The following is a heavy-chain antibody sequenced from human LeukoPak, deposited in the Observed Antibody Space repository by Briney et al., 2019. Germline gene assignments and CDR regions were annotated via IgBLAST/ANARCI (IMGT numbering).Heavy chain of an antibody. J-gene: IGHJ5*02. CDR3: ARALRITMVRGVIDWFDP. CDR2: IIPILGIA. V-gene: IGHV1-69*04. CDR1: GGTFSSYA. D-gene: IGHD3-10*01. Sequence: ASVKVSCKASGGTFSSYAISWVRQAPGQGLEWMGRIIPILGIANYAQKFQGRVTITADKSTSTAYMELSSLRSEDTAVYYCARALRITMVRGVIDWFDPWGQGTLVTVSS.